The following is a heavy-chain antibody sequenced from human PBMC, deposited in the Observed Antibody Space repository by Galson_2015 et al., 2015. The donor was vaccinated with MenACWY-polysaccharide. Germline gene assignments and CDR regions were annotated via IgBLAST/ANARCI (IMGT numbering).Heavy chain of an antibody. CDR1: GFTFSSYG. CDR3: ASAIAAAGTWGYYYYGMDV. D-gene: IGHD6-13*01. Sequence: SLRLSCAASGFTFSSYGMHWVRQAPGKGLEWVSYISSSSSTIYYADSVKGRFTISRDNAKNSLYLQMNSLRAEDTAVYYCASAIAAAGTWGYYYYGMDVWGQGTTVTVSS. J-gene: IGHJ6*02. V-gene: IGHV3-48*01. CDR2: ISSSSSTI.